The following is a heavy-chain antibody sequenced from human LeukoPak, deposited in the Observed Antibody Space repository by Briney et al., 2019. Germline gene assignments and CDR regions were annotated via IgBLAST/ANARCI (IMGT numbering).Heavy chain of an antibody. Sequence: GGSLRLSCAASGFTFNNAWMSWVRQAPGKGLEWVSGFSGSGGSTYYADAVKGRFTISRDNSKNTLYLQMNSLRAEDTAVYYCSGSFDYWGQGTLVTVSS. CDR3: SGSFDY. V-gene: IGHV3-23*01. CDR2: FSGSGGST. J-gene: IGHJ4*02. CDR1: GFTFNNAW.